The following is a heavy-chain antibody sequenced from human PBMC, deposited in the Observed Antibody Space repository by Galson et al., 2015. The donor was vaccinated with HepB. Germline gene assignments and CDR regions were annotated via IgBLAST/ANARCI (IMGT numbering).Heavy chain of an antibody. D-gene: IGHD3-10*01. Sequence: QSGAEVTKPGESLKISCKGSAYTFTHYWMGWVRQMPGKGLEWMGIIYPGDSDTRYSPSFQGQVTISADKSISTAYLQWSSLKASDTAMYYCARPVYGSGSYYIPGYWGQGTLVTVSS. V-gene: IGHV5-51*01. J-gene: IGHJ4*02. CDR1: AYTFTHYW. CDR3: ARPVYGSGSYYIPGY. CDR2: IYPGDSDT.